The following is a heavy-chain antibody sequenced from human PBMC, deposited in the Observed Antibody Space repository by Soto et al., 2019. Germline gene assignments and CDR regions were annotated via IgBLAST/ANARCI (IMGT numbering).Heavy chain of an antibody. V-gene: IGHV1-2*02. J-gene: IGHJ4*02. CDR1: GYTFTGYY. Sequence: ASVKVSCKASGYTFTGYYMHWVRQAPGQGFEWMGWINPNSGGTNYAQKFQGRVTMTRDTSISTAYMELNRLRTDDTAVFYCARKNSSTWYPFDYWGQGTLVTVSS. CDR3: ARKNSSTWYPFDY. CDR2: INPNSGGT. D-gene: IGHD6-13*01.